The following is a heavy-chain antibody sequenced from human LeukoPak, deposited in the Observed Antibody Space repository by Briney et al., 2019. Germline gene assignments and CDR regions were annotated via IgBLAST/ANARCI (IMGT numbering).Heavy chain of an antibody. CDR3: AKDRRSSGWVFDY. J-gene: IGHJ4*02. CDR2: ISYDGSNK. D-gene: IGHD6-19*01. V-gene: IGHV3-30*18. Sequence: GRSLRLSCAASGFTFSSYGMHWVRQAPGKGLEWVAVISYDGSNKYYADSVKGRFTIYRDNSKNTLYLQMNSLRAEDTAVYYCAKDRRSSGWVFDYWGQGTLVTVSS. CDR1: GFTFSSYG.